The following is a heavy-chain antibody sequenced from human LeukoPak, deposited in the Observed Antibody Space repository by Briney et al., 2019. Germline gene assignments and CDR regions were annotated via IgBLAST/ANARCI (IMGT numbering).Heavy chain of an antibody. CDR1: GYSISSGYY. D-gene: IGHD6-19*01. V-gene: IGHV4-38-2*02. CDR2: IYHSGST. J-gene: IGHJ4*02. CDR3: ARELIAVAGTGYFDY. Sequence: TSETLSLTCAVSGYSISSGYYWGWIRQPPGKGLEWIGSIYHSGSTYYNPSLKSRVTISVDTSKNKFSLKLSSVTAADTAVYYCARELIAVAGTGYFDYWGQGTLVTVSS.